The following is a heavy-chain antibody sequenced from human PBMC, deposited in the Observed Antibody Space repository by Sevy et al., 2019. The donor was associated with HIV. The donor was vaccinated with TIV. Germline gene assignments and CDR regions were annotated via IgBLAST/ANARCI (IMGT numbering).Heavy chain of an antibody. CDR3: ARVTSTAGY. J-gene: IGHJ4*02. V-gene: IGHV3-30-3*01. Sequence: GGSLRLSCAASGFTFSSYAMHWVRQAPGKGLEWVAVISYDGSNKYYADSVKGRFTIPRDNSKNTLYLQMNSLRAEDTAVYYCARVTSTAGYWGQGTLVTVSS. CDR1: GFTFSSYA. D-gene: IGHD6-13*01. CDR2: ISYDGSNK.